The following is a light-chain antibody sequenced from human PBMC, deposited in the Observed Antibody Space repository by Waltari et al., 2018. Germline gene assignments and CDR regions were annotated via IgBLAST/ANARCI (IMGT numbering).Light chain of an antibody. J-gene: IGLJ3*02. V-gene: IGLV3-1*01. CDR1: ILGHKY. CDR2: QDT. Sequence: SYELTQPPSVSVSPGQTASITCSGDILGHKYASWYQQKPGQSPLLVIYQDTKRPSGIPERFSGAKSANAATLPITGTQAMDEADYYCQALGTGAWVFGGGTKLTVL. CDR3: QALGTGAWV.